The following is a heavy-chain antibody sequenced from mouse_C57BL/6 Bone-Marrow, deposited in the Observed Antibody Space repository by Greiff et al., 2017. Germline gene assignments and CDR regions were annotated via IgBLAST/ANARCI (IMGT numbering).Heavy chain of an antibody. CDR1: GYTFTDYN. Sequence: VQLQQSGPELVKPGASVKMSCKASGYTFTDYNMHWVKQSHGKSLEWIGYINPNNGGTSYNQKFTGKATLTVNKSSSTAYMELRSLTSEDSAVYYCYYYGSSPYWYFDVWGTGTTVTVSS. V-gene: IGHV1-22*01. CDR2: INPNNGGT. D-gene: IGHD1-1*01. J-gene: IGHJ1*03. CDR3: YYYGSSPYWYFDV.